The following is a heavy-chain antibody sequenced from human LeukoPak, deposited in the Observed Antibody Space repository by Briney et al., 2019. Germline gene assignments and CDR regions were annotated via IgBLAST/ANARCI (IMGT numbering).Heavy chain of an antibody. D-gene: IGHD4-11*01. CDR2: ISSSSSYI. Sequence: GGSLRLSCAASGFTFSSYSMNWVRQAPGKGLEWVSSISSSSSYIYYADSVKGRFTISRDNAKNSLYLQTNSLRVDNTAVYYCARDADSNFDCWGQGTLVTVSS. V-gene: IGHV3-21*01. J-gene: IGHJ4*02. CDR1: GFTFSSYS. CDR3: ARDADSNFDC.